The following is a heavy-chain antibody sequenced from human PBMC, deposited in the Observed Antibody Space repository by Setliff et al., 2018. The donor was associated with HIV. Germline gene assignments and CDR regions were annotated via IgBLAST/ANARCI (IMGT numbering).Heavy chain of an antibody. Sequence: ASVKVSCKASGYSFTNYAMHWVRQAPGQRLEWMGWINVGNDNTKYSQRLQDRVTIARDTSASTAYMELSSLRSEDTAVYYCARGLSSSAYDAYDIWGQGTMVTVSS. CDR1: GYSFTNYA. J-gene: IGHJ3*02. CDR2: INVGNDNT. V-gene: IGHV1-3*01. CDR3: ARGLSSSAYDAYDI. D-gene: IGHD6-6*01.